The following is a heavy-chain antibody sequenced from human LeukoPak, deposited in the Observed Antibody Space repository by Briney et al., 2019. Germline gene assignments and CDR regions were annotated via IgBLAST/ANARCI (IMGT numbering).Heavy chain of an antibody. CDR2: IYARGSA. J-gene: IGHJ4*02. CDR3: AREFRHSTGWSLYYFDR. V-gene: IGHV4-4*07. CDR1: GGSITPYY. Sequence: SETLSLTCTVSGGSITPYYWSWVRQPTGRGLEWIGRIYARGSANYNSSLKSRVSMSVDTSKNQFSLNLSSVTAADTAVYYCAREFRHSTGWSLYYFDRWGQGILVTVAS. D-gene: IGHD2/OR15-2a*01.